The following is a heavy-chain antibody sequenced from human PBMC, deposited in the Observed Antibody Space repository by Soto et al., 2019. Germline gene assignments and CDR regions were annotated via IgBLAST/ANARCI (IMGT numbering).Heavy chain of an antibody. Sequence: GGSLRLSCAASGFTFSSYGMSWVRQAPGKGLEWVSVISGGGGTTFYADSVKGRFTISRDNSKNTLYLQMNSLRAEDTAVYYCARPPRGFAYYSIDLWGQGTLVTVSS. J-gene: IGHJ5*02. D-gene: IGHD3-10*01. CDR3: ARPPRGFAYYSIDL. CDR1: GFTFSSYG. CDR2: ISGGGGTT. V-gene: IGHV3-23*01.